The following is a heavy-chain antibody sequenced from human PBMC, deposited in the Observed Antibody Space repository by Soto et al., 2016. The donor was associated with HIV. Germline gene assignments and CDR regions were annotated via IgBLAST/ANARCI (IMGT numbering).Heavy chain of an antibody. CDR2: IYHSGTT. CDR3: ARAGDYGCLELTTFDLT. D-gene: IGHD4-17*01. CDR1: GASIRSGGNY. V-gene: IGHV4-31*03. Sequence: QVQLQESGPGLVKPSQTLSLTCTVSGASIRSGGNYWSWIRQLPGKGLEWIGYIYHSGTTYYNPSLKSRVTISVDTSKNHFSLRLNSVTAADTAVYYCARAGDYGCLELTTFDLTWGQGNPGHRLL. J-gene: IGHJ4*02.